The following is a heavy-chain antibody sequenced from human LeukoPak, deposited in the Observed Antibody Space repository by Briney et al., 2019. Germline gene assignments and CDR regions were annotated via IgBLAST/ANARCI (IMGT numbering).Heavy chain of an antibody. D-gene: IGHD6-13*01. V-gene: IGHV3-23*01. CDR1: GFTFSSYA. CDR3: AKDGSSSWYYYYYGMDV. CDR2: IRGSGGST. J-gene: IGHJ6*02. Sequence: PGGSLRLSCAASGFTFSSYAMTWVRQAPGKGLEWVSTIRGSGGSTCSADSVKGRFTISRDNSKNTLYLQMSSLRAEDTAVYYCAKDGSSSWYYYYYGMDVWGQGTTVTVSS.